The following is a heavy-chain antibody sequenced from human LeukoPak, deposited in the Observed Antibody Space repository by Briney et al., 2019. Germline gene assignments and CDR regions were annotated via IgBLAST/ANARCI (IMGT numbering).Heavy chain of an antibody. CDR1: GFTFSSYA. V-gene: IGHV3-23*01. Sequence: PGGSLRLSCAASGFTFSSYAMSWVRQAPGKGLEWVSAISGSGGGTYYADSVKGRFTISRDNSKDTLYLQMNSLRAEDTAVYYCAKGPADYDFWSGPCNWFDPWGQGTLVTVSS. CDR3: AKGPADYDFWSGPCNWFDP. CDR2: ISGSGGGT. J-gene: IGHJ5*02. D-gene: IGHD3-3*01.